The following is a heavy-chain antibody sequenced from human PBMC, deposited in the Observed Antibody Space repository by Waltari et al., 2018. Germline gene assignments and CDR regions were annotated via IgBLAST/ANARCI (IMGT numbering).Heavy chain of an antibody. Sequence: QVQLVQSGAEVNKPGASATVSCRPSGDSFTSYELTSVRLAPGQGLEWMGWGNPMSGNKGYARKFQGRVSLTMDISMSTAYMELNSLTSEDTAVYYCAAEKWERQRGYYYYGMDVWGQGTAVTVSS. V-gene: IGHV1-8*01. CDR3: AAEKWERQRGYYYYGMDV. D-gene: IGHD1-26*01. CDR2: GNPMSGNK. J-gene: IGHJ6*02. CDR1: GDSFTSYE.